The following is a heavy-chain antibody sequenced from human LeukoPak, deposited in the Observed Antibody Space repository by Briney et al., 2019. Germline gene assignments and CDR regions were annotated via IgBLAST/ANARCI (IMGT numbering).Heavy chain of an antibody. V-gene: IGHV3-23*01. CDR1: GVTFSRYW. Sequence: GGSLRLSCAASGVTFSRYWMHWVRQAPGKGLEWVSAISGSGGGTYYADSVKGRFTISRDNSKNTLYLQMNSLRAEDTALYYCAKAMVSAVLTTRFDSWGQGTLVTVSS. CDR3: AKAMVSAVLTTRFDS. J-gene: IGHJ4*02. D-gene: IGHD1-14*01. CDR2: ISGSGGGT.